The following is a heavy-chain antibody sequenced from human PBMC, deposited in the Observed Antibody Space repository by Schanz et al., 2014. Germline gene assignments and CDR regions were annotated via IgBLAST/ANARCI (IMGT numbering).Heavy chain of an antibody. CDR3: ARGGSGSHYRLDY. CDR2: ITYNGGTI. D-gene: IGHD1-26*01. V-gene: IGHV3-48*01. Sequence: EVHLLESGGGLVEPGGSLRLSCAASGFTFSSYAMTWVRQAPGKGLEWISYITYNGGTIYYADSVKGRFTISRDNAENALYLQMNSLRAEDTGLYFCARGGSGSHYRLDYWGQGTLVTVSS. CDR1: GFTFSSYA. J-gene: IGHJ4*02.